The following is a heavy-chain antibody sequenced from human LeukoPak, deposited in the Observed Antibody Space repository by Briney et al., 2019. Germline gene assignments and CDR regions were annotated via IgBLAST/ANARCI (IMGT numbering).Heavy chain of an antibody. D-gene: IGHD3-10*01. Sequence: PGGSLRLSCEASGFTFSDYYMTWIRQAPGKGLEWVSYISSRGSTIFYADSVKGRFTVSRDNAKNSLYLQMNSLRVEDTAVYYCARWGGATFYYGSGKTNWFDSWGQGTLVTVSS. CDR1: GFTFSDYY. J-gene: IGHJ5*01. CDR2: ISSRGSTI. CDR3: ARWGGATFYYGSGKTNWFDS. V-gene: IGHV3-11*04.